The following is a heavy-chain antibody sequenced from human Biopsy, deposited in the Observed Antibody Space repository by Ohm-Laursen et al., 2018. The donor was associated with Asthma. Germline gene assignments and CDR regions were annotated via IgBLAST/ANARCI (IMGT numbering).Heavy chain of an antibody. V-gene: IGHV4-59*07. CDR2: VYSTGST. J-gene: IGHJ4*02. Sequence: SDTLSLTCSVSPGSISDYWWNWIRQYPGKGLEWIGYVYSTGSTMYNPSLKSRVTISVDTSINQVSLKLSSVTAADTAAYYCARATSTWSQSGPHYFDHWGQGALVTVSS. CDR1: PGSISDYW. D-gene: IGHD6-13*01. CDR3: ARATSTWSQSGPHYFDH.